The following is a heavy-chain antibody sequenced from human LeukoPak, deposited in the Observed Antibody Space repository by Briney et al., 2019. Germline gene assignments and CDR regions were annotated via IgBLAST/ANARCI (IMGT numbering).Heavy chain of an antibody. V-gene: IGHV1-46*01. CDR3: ARGLLWFGSYNWFDP. CDR2: INPSGGST. J-gene: IGHJ5*02. CDR1: GYTFTSYY. Sequence: ASVKVSCKASGYTFTSYYMHWVRQAPGQGLEWMGIINPSGGSTSYAQKFQGRVTMTRDMSTSTVYMELSSLRSEDTAVYYCARGLLWFGSYNWFDPWGQGTLVTVSS. D-gene: IGHD3-10*01.